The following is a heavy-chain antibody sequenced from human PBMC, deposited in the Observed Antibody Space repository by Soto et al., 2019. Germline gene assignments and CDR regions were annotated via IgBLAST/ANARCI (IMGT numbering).Heavy chain of an antibody. D-gene: IGHD5-12*01. CDR2: ISTSGSTV. CDR3: VRYCGTTLCNGVATRTFDY. J-gene: IGHJ4*02. Sequence: PGGSLRLSCAASRFTSSAYEMHWFRQAPGKGLEWVSYISTSGSTVYYADSVKGRFTVSRDNTRNSLYLQMDSLRDEDTALYYCVRYCGTTLCNGVATRTFDYWGQGTLVTVSS. CDR1: RFTSSAYE. V-gene: IGHV3-48*03.